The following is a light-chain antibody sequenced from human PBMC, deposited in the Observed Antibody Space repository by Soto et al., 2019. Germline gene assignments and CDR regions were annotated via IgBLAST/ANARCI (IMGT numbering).Light chain of an antibody. CDR2: AAS. Sequence: DIQMTQSPSSLSASVGDRVTITCRASQVIDTYLAWYQQKPGQVPKLLIYAASTLQSGVPSRFRGSGSGTDFTLTISSLQPEDVATYFCQKYTRAPFTFGPGTKVDIK. J-gene: IGKJ3*01. CDR1: QVIDTY. CDR3: QKYTRAPFT. V-gene: IGKV1-27*01.